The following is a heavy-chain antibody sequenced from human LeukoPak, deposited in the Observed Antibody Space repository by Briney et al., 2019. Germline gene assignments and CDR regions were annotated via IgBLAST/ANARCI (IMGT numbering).Heavy chain of an antibody. CDR2: INPSGGTT. V-gene: IGHV1-46*01. CDR1: GGTFSSYA. Sequence: ASVKVSCKASGGTFSSYAISWVRQAPGQGLEWMGIINPSGGTTSYAQKFQGRLTMTRDTSTSTVYMELSSLRSEDTAVYYCARVYSSGWSDAFDIWGQGTVVTVSS. J-gene: IGHJ3*02. CDR3: ARVYSSGWSDAFDI. D-gene: IGHD6-19*01.